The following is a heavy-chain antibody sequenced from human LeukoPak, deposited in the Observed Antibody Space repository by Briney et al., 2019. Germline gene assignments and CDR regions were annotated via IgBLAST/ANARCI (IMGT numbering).Heavy chain of an antibody. D-gene: IGHD2-15*01. CDR3: ARDWDCSGGSCYFGFDY. CDR1: GFTFSSYW. J-gene: IGHJ4*02. CDR2: INSDGSST. Sequence: PGGSLRLSCAASGFTFSSYWMHWVRQAPGKGLVWVSRINSDGSSTSYADSVKGRFTISRDNAKNTLYLQMNSLRAEDTAVYYCARDWDCSGGSCYFGFDYWGRGTLVTISS. V-gene: IGHV3-74*01.